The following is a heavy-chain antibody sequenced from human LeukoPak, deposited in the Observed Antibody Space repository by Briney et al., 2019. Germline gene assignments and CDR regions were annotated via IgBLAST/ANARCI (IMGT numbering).Heavy chain of an antibody. CDR1: GGSVSSTNW. CDR3: AREGDFYRPLDY. V-gene: IGHV4-4*02. J-gene: IGHJ4*02. Sequence: RSSETLSLTCGVSGGSVSSTNWWTWIRQPPGKGLEWIGEVHLDGRTNFNPSLKSRLTMSVDLSENHVSLKLTSVTAADTAVYYCAREGDFYRPLDYSGQGTLVTVSS. D-gene: IGHD2/OR15-2a*01. CDR2: VHLDGRT.